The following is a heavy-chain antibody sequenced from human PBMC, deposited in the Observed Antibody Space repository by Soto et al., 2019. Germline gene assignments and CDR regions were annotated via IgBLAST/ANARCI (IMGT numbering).Heavy chain of an antibody. V-gene: IGHV3-48*02. CDR1: GFLVAEYN. Sequence: EEKLVQSGGGLVQPGRSLRLSCAATGFLVAEYNMNWVRQAPGKGLEWISHISSSGAPIYYADSVKGRFTISRDSGKNSLHLQMDSLRDEDTAVYYSARRFDCWGQGTLVTVSS. J-gene: IGHJ4*02. CDR3: ARRFDC. CDR2: ISSSGAPI.